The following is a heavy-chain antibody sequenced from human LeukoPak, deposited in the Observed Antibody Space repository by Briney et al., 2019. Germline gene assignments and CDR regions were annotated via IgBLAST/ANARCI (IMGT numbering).Heavy chain of an antibody. CDR3: ARDPGGTWGFDY. CDR2: ISIYSGNT. V-gene: IGHV1-18*01. D-gene: IGHD7-27*01. J-gene: IGHJ4*02. Sequence: ASVKVSCKASGYTFTSHGLSWARQAPGQGLEWMGWISIYSGNTNCAQKFQDRISMTTDTSTSTAYMELRSLKSDDTAVYYCARDPGGTWGFDYWGQGALVTVPS. CDR1: GYTFTSHG.